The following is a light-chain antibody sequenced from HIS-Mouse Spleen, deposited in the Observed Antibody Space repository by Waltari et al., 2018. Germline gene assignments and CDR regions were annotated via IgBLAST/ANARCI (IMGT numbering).Light chain of an antibody. CDR3: QQRSNWPPGLFT. J-gene: IGKJ3*01. CDR1: QSVSSY. CDR2: DAS. V-gene: IGKV3-11*01. Sequence: EIVLTQSPATLSLSPGESATLSCRASQSVSSYLAWYQQKPGQAPRLLIYDASNRATGIPARFSGSGSGTDFTLTISSLEPEDFAVYYCQQRSNWPPGLFTFGPGTKVDIK.